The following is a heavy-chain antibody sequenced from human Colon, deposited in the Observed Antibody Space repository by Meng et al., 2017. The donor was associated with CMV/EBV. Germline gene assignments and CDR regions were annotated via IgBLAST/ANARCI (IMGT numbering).Heavy chain of an antibody. Sequence: ASGYTFTDVYIHWVRQAPGQGLEWMGWINPRSDGTNYAQKFQGRVTLTRDTSINTVYMELSSLRSDDTAVYFCTRDGRKYSNYVQYWGQGTLVTVSS. CDR2: INPRSDGT. V-gene: IGHV1-2*02. CDR3: TRDGRKYSNYVQY. D-gene: IGHD2/OR15-2a*01. J-gene: IGHJ4*02. CDR1: GYTFTDVY.